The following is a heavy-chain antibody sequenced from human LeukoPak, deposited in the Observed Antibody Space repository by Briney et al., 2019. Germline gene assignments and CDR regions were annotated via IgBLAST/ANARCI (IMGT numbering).Heavy chain of an antibody. CDR1: GYTFTSYG. CDR2: ISAYNGNT. V-gene: IGHV1-18*01. D-gene: IGHD2-2*01. J-gene: IGHJ4*02. Sequence: GASVKVSCKASGYTFTSYGISWVRQAPGQGLEWMGWISAYNGNTNYAQKPQGRVTMTTDTSTSTAYMELRSLRSDDTAVYYCARALGEADIVVVPAADYGYWGQGTLVTVSS. CDR3: ARALGEADIVVVPAADYGY.